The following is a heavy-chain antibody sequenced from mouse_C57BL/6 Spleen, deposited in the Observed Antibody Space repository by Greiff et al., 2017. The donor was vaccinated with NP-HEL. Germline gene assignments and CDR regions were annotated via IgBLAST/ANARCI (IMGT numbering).Heavy chain of an antibody. CDR2: IYPGNSDT. CDR3: TSSSTVVAPSGDFDV. CDR1: GYTFTSYW. V-gene: IGHV1-5*01. J-gene: IGHJ1*03. D-gene: IGHD1-1*01. Sequence: EVQLQQSGTVLARPGASVKMSCKTSGYTFTSYWMHWVKQRPGQGLEWIGAIYPGNSDTSYNQKFKGKAKLTAVTSASTAYMELSSLTNEDSAVYYCTSSSTVVAPSGDFDVWGTGTTVTVSS.